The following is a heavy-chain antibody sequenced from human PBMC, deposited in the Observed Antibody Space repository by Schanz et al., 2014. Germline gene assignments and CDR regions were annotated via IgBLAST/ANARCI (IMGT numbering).Heavy chain of an antibody. D-gene: IGHD5-12*01. Sequence: EVQLVESGGGLIQPGGSLRLSCAVSGFSVSTNYMSWARQAPGKGLEWISSLYINAGSTRYADSVKGRFFISRDSSKTTISLQMNSLRADDTAIAFCARDEGRYGYNWAFDVWGQGTLVTVSS. V-gene: IGHV3-53*01. CDR1: GFSVSTNY. J-gene: IGHJ3*01. CDR3: ARDEGRYGYNWAFDV. CDR2: LYINAGST.